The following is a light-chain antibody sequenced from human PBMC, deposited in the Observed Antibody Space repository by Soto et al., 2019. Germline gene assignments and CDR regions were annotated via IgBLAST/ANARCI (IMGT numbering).Light chain of an antibody. Sequence: ETVLTQSPATLSFSPGERATLSCRASQSVSSYLAWYRQKLGQTPSLLIYDASKRATGIPARFSGSGSGTDFALTISSLEPEDFAIYYGHQRSNWPYTFGQGTKLEIE. CDR1: QSVSSY. J-gene: IGKJ2*01. CDR2: DAS. V-gene: IGKV3-11*01. CDR3: HQRSNWPYT.